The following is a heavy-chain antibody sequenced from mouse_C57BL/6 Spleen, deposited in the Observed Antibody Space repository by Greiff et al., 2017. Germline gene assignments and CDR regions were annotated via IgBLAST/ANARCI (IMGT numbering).Heavy chain of an antibody. D-gene: IGHD1-1*01. CDR3: ARDYYGSRDWYFDV. J-gene: IGHJ1*03. V-gene: IGHV8-12*01. CDR2: IYWDDDK. Sequence: QVQLKESGPGILQSSQTLSLTCSFSGFSLSTSGMGVSWIRQPSGKGLEWLAHIYWDDDKRYNPSLKSRLTISKDTSRNQVFLKITSVDTADTATYYCARDYYGSRDWYFDVWGTGTTVTVSS. CDR1: GFSLSTSGMG.